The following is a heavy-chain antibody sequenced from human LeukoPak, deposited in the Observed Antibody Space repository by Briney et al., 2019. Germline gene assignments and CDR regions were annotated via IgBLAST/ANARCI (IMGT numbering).Heavy chain of an antibody. Sequence: EASVKVSCKASGYTFTGYYMHWVRQAPGQGLEWMGWINPNSGGTNYAQKFQGRVTMTRDTSISTAYMELSRLRSDDTAVYYCARDPDYYDSSGYYYWGQGTLVTVSS. J-gene: IGHJ4*02. D-gene: IGHD3-22*01. CDR2: INPNSGGT. CDR3: ARDPDYYDSSGYYY. CDR1: GYTFTGYY. V-gene: IGHV1-2*02.